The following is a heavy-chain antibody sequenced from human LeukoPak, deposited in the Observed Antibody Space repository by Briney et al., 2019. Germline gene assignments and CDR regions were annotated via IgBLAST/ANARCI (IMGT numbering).Heavy chain of an antibody. CDR1: GFTFSSYG. Sequence: GGSLRLSCAASGFTFSSYGMSWVRQAPGKGLEWVSAISGSGGSTYYADSVKGRFTISRDNSRNTLYLQMNSLRAEDTAVYYCAKQLDIAAAGRDYWGQGTLVTVSS. CDR3: AKQLDIAAAGRDY. V-gene: IGHV3-23*01. D-gene: IGHD6-13*01. J-gene: IGHJ4*02. CDR2: ISGSGGST.